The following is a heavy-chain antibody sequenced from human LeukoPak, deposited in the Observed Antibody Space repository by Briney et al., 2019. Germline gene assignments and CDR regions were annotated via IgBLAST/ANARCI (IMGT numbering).Heavy chain of an antibody. D-gene: IGHD3-22*01. CDR2: INSDGSST. Sequence: PGGSLRLSCAASGFTFSNYWMHWVRQAPGKGLVCVSRINSDGSSTNYADSVKGRFTISRDNAKNTLYLQMNSLRAEDTAVYYCARPDYYNSRFDPWGQGTLVTVSS. J-gene: IGHJ5*02. CDR1: GFTFSNYW. CDR3: ARPDYYNSRFDP. V-gene: IGHV3-74*01.